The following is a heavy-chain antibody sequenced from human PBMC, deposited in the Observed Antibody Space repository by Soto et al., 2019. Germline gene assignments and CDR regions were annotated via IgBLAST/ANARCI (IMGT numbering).Heavy chain of an antibody. D-gene: IGHD5-12*01. Sequence: VKITCEAPAFPFTRSAVQMVRQARGQRLEWIGWIVVGSGNTNYAQKFQERVTITRDMSTSTAYMELSSLRSEDTAVYYCAAVVDIVATFGYWGQGTVFTLSS. V-gene: IGHV1-58*01. CDR1: AFPFTRSA. CDR2: IVVGSGNT. J-gene: IGHJ4*02. CDR3: AAVVDIVATFGY.